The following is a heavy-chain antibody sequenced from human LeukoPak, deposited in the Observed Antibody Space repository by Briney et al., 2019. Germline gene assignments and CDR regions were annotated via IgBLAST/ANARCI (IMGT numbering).Heavy chain of an antibody. D-gene: IGHD2-21*01. V-gene: IGHV1-18*01. CDR1: GYTFTSYG. Sequence: GASVKVSCKASGYTFTSYGISWVRQAPGQGLEWMGWISAYNGNTNYAQKLQGRVTMTTDTSTSTAYMELRSLRSDDTAVYYCARVREECGGDCYWDDASDIWGQGTMVTVSS. J-gene: IGHJ3*02. CDR2: ISAYNGNT. CDR3: ARVREECGGDCYWDDASDI.